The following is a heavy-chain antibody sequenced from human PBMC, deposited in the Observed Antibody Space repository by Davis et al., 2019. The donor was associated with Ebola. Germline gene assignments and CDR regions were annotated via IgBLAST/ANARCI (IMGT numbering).Heavy chain of an antibody. CDR1: GLTFSSSA. CDR3: AASAGTVGKFDY. V-gene: IGHV1-58*02. Sequence: AASVKVSCKASGLTFSSSAMQWVRQARGQRLEWIGLIVLGSGNTNYAQKFQGRVTITRDMSTTTSYLDLSNLRSEGTAVYYCAASAGTVGKFDYWGQGTLVTVSS. J-gene: IGHJ4*01. CDR2: IVLGSGNT. D-gene: IGHD1-14*01.